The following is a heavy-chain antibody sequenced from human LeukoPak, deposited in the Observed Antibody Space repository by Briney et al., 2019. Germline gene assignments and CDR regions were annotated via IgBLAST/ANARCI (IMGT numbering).Heavy chain of an antibody. CDR1: GYTFTSYS. J-gene: IGHJ4*02. V-gene: IGHV1-3*01. D-gene: IGHD2-8*02. CDR2: INAGNGNT. Sequence: ASVKVSCKASGYTFTSYSMHWVRQAPGQRLEWMGWINAGNGNTKYSQKFQGRVTITRDTSASTAYMELSSLRSEDTAVYYCASAPGTVQVDSLYLDYWGQGTLVTVSS. CDR3: ASAPGTVQVDSLYLDY.